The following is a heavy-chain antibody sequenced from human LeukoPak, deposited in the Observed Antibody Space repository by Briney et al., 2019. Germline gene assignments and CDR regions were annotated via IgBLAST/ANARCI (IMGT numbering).Heavy chain of an antibody. Sequence: SETLSLTCTVSGGSISSGGYYWSWIRQPPGKGLEWIGYIYHSGSTYYNPSLKSRVTISVDRSKNQFSLKLSSVTAADTAVYYCARDRSSSSGPFDYWGQGTLVTVSS. V-gene: IGHV4-30-2*01. CDR1: GGSISSGGYY. J-gene: IGHJ4*02. CDR3: ARDRSSSSGPFDY. CDR2: IYHSGST. D-gene: IGHD6-6*01.